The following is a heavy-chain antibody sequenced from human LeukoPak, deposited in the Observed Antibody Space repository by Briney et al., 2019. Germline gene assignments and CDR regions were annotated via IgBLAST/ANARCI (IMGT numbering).Heavy chain of an antibody. CDR1: GFTFSSYA. Sequence: GGSLRLSCAASGFTFSSYAMSWVRQAPGKGLEWVAVIWYGGSNKYYADSVKGRFTISRDNSKNTLYLQMNSLRAEDTAVYYCAKGAEYYDSSDLDYWGQGTLVTVSS. CDR3: AKGAEYYDSSDLDY. CDR2: IWYGGSNK. V-gene: IGHV3-33*06. D-gene: IGHD3-22*01. J-gene: IGHJ4*02.